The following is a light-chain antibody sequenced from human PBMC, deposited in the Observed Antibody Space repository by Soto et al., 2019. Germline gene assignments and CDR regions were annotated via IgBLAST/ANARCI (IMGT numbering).Light chain of an antibody. CDR3: QQYGSSPLT. V-gene: IGKV3-15*01. J-gene: IGKJ4*01. CDR2: GAS. Sequence: VLTQSPDSLSLSPGERATLSCRASPYTTTTLAWYQQKPGQAPRLLIYGASSRATGIPVRFSGSGSGTEFTLTISSLESEDFAVYSCQQYGSSPLTFGEGTKVDIK. CDR1: PYTTTT.